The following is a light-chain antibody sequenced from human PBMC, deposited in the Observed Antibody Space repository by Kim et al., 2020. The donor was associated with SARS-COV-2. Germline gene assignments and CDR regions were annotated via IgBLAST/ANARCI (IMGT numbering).Light chain of an antibody. J-gene: IGLJ3*02. CDR1: RLGDKY. CDR2: QDT. Sequence: SYELTQPPSVSVSPGQTASITCSGDRLGDKYTYWYQQKPGQSPVLVIYQDTRRPSGIPERFSGSNSGNTATLTISETQAIDEADYYCQAWDNSTVFGGGT. CDR3: QAWDNSTV. V-gene: IGLV3-1*01.